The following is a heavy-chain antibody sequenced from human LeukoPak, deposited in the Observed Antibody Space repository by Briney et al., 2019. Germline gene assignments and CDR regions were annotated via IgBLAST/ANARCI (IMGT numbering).Heavy chain of an antibody. CDR1: GGSFSGYY. D-gene: IGHD2-2*01. CDR2: INHSGST. V-gene: IGHV4-34*01. CDR3: ARTPAAQDYYYYMDV. Sequence: PSETLSLTCAVYGGSFSGYYWSWIRQPPGKGLEWIGEINHSGSTNYNPSLKSRVTISVDTSKNQFSLKLSSVTAADTAVYYCARTPAAQDYYYYMDVWGKGTTVTVSS. J-gene: IGHJ6*03.